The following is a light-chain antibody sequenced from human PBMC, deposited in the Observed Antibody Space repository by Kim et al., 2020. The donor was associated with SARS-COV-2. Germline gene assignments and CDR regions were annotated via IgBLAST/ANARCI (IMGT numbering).Light chain of an antibody. CDR2: ATS. CDR1: QTIGCY. Sequence: SASVGDRVTLSRRTCQTIGCYMKLYQHKPERASTRLTYATSSLQRGVPSSFSGSRSGTDFTLTISSLQPEDFATYYCQQSYRTPYTLGQGTKLEI. V-gene: IGKV1-39*01. CDR3: QQSYRTPYT. J-gene: IGKJ2*01.